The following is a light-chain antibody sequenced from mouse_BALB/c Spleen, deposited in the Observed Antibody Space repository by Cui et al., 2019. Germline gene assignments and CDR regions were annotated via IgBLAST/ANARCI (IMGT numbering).Light chain of an antibody. CDR2: WAS. Sequence: DIVMTQSPKCMSTWVGDRVSITCKASQSVGTALAWYQQKPGQSPKLLIYWASTRHTGVPDRFTGSGSGTDFTLTISNVQSEDLADYFCQQYSSYPLTFGGGTKLEIK. J-gene: IGKJ1*01. CDR1: QSVGTA. CDR3: QQYSSYPLT. V-gene: IGKV6-23*01.